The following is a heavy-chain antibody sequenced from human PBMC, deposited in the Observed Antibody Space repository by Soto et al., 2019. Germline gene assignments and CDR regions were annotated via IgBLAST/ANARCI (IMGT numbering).Heavy chain of an antibody. D-gene: IGHD4-17*01. CDR2: ISSSSSTI. J-gene: IGHJ5*02. CDR1: GFTFSSYS. CDR3: AREDCGDYLNWFAP. Sequence: EVQLVESGGGLVQPGGSLRLSCAASGFTFSSYSMNWVRQAPGKGLEWVSYISSSSSTIYYADSVKGRFTISRDNAKNSLYLQMNSLRGEDTAVYYWAREDCGDYLNWFAPWGQGTLVTVSS. V-gene: IGHV3-48*01.